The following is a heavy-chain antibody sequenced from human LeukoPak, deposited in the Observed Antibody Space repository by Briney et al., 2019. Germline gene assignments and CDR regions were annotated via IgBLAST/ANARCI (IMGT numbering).Heavy chain of an antibody. CDR3: ARFRAGVGEPYGDY. CDR2: MNPNSGNT. CDR1: GYTFTSYD. V-gene: IGHV1-8*03. J-gene: IGHJ4*02. Sequence: ASVKVSCKASGYTFTSYDINWVRQATGHRLEWMGWMNPNSGNTGYAQKSQGRDTITRNTSISTAYMELSRLRSENTAVYYCARFRAGVGEPYGDYWGQGTLVTVSS. D-gene: IGHD3-10*01.